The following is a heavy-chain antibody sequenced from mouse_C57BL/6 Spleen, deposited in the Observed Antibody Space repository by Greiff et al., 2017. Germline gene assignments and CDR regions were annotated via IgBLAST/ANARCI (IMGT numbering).Heavy chain of an antibody. Sequence: EVKLMESGGGLVQPGGSMKLSCVASGFTFSNYWMNWVRQSPEKGLEWVAQIRLKSDNYATHYAESVKGRFTISRDDSKSSVYLQMNNLRAEDTGIYYCTAPLYYSNYDAMDYWGQGTSVTVSS. J-gene: IGHJ4*01. V-gene: IGHV6-3*01. CDR1: GFTFSNYW. CDR2: IRLKSDNYAT. CDR3: TAPLYYSNYDAMDY. D-gene: IGHD2-5*01.